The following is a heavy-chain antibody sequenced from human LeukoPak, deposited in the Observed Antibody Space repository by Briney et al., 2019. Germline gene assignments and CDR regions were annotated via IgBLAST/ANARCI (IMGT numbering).Heavy chain of an antibody. CDR3: ARAPRAVYWVY. Sequence: ASVKVSCKPSGGTFSSYAIHWVRQAPGQGLEWMGGIIPIFDTPNYAQKFQGRVTIIADVSTTTAYMELSRLRSDDTAVYYCARAPRAVYWVYWGQGTLVTVSS. J-gene: IGHJ4*02. D-gene: IGHD2-15*01. V-gene: IGHV1-69*01. CDR2: IIPIFDTP. CDR1: GGTFSSYA.